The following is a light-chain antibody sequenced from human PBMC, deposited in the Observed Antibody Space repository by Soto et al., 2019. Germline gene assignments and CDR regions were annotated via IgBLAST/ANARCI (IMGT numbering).Light chain of an antibody. CDR1: QSITTW. V-gene: IGKV1-5*03. Sequence: DIQMTQSPSTLSASVGDRVTITCRASQSITTWLAWYQQKPGKAPKLLIYKATNLQSGVPSRFSGSGSGTEFSLTISSLQPEDFAIYYCLQYNDYQYTFGQGTKLEIK. CDR3: LQYNDYQYT. CDR2: KAT. J-gene: IGKJ2*01.